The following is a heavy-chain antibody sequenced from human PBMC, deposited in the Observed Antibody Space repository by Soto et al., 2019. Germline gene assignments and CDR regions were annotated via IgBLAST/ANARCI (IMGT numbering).Heavy chain of an antibody. D-gene: IGHD3-3*01. J-gene: IGHJ4*02. CDR2: ISGSGFKK. Sequence: GGSPTLASAAYGLIFENSGTSLLRQAPGKGLDWISSISGSGFKKYYADSVKARFTISRDNSKSTVYLELNNLSAEDTAVYHCAKNQGVELVPLATVEWFQPWGQG. CDR3: AKNQGVELVPLATVEWFQP. V-gene: IGHV3-23*01. CDR1: GLIFENSG.